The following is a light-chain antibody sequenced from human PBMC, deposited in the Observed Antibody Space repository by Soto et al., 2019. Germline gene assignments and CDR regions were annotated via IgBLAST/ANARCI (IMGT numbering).Light chain of an antibody. CDR1: SSDVGGYNY. Sequence: QSALTQPASVSGSPGQSITISCTGTSSDVGGYNYVSWYQQHPGKAPKLMIYEVSNRPSGVSNRFSGSKSSNTASLTISGLQAEDEADYYCCSYAGSYTDVFGTGTKVTVL. V-gene: IGLV2-14*01. CDR2: EVS. CDR3: CSYAGSYTDV. J-gene: IGLJ1*01.